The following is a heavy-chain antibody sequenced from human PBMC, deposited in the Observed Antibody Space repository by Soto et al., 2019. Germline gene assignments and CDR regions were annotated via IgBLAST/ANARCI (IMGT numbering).Heavy chain of an antibody. Sequence: SETLSLTCTVSGGSISSGGYYWSWIRQHPGEGLEWIGYIYYSGSTYYNPSLKSRVTISVDTSKNQFSLKLSSVTAADTAVYYCARGTVDTAMVYYFDYWGQGTLVTVSS. CDR2: IYYSGST. CDR1: GGSISSGGYY. V-gene: IGHV4-31*03. J-gene: IGHJ4*02. D-gene: IGHD5-18*01. CDR3: ARGTVDTAMVYYFDY.